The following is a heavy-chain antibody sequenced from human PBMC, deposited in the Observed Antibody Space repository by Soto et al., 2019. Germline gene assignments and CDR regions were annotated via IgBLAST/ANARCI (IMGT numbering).Heavy chain of an antibody. CDR2: IWYDGSNK. Sequence: GGSLRLSCAASGFTFSGYGMHWVRQSPGKGLEWVAVIWYDGSNKYYADSVKGRFTISRDNSKNTLYLQMNSLRAEDTAVYYCARSAGSRDSSGYWWFDPWGQGTLVTVSS. V-gene: IGHV3-33*01. J-gene: IGHJ5*02. CDR1: GFTFSGYG. CDR3: ARSAGSRDSSGYWWFDP. D-gene: IGHD3-22*01.